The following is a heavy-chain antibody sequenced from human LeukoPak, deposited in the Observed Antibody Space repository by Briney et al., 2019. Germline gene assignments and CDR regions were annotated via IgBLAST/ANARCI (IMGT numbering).Heavy chain of an antibody. D-gene: IGHD2-8*01. J-gene: IGHJ4*02. CDR2: IYPGDSDT. CDR3: ARHFSPDTNIYFDS. V-gene: IGHV5-51*01. Sequence: GESLKISCKGSGYIFASYWIGWVRQRPGKGLEWMGIIYPGDSDTKYSPSFQGHVIISVDKSINTAYLQWSSLKASDTAMYFCARHFSPDTNIYFDSWGQGTLVTVSS. CDR1: GYIFASYW.